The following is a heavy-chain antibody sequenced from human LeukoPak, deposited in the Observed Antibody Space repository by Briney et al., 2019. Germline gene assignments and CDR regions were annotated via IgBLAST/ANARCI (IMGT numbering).Heavy chain of an antibody. Sequence: RGGSLRLSCAASGFTLSSYAMHWVRQAPGKGLEWVAVISYDGSNKYYADSVKGRFTISRDNSKNTLYLQMNSLRAEDTAVYYCARDHVIAAAGTFDYWGQGTLVTVSS. V-gene: IGHV3-30-3*01. J-gene: IGHJ4*02. D-gene: IGHD6-13*01. CDR3: ARDHVIAAAGTFDY. CDR1: GFTLSSYA. CDR2: ISYDGSNK.